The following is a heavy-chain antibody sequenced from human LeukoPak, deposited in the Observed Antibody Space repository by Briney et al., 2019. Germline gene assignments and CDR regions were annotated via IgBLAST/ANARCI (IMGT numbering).Heavy chain of an antibody. CDR1: GFTFSGYA. V-gene: IGHV3-64*02. CDR2: ISSNGGST. CDR3: ARGTGSGYSYGYGGGLDY. J-gene: IGHJ4*02. Sequence: GSLRLSCVASGFTFSGYAMHWARQAPGKGLEYVSAISSNGGSTNYADSVKGRFTISRDNSKNTLYLQMGSLRAEDMAVYYCARGTGSGYSYGYGGGLDYWGQGTLVTVSS. D-gene: IGHD5-18*01.